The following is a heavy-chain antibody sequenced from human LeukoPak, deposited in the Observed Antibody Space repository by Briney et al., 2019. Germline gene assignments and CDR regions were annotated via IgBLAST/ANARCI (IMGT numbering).Heavy chain of an antibody. CDR3: ATDLGGYDFAY. CDR1: GGSISSSTYY. D-gene: IGHD5-12*01. V-gene: IGHV4-39*01. Sequence: PSETLSPTCTVSGGSISSSTYYWGWIRQPPGKGLEWIGNIYYSGSTYYNPSLKSRVTISVDTSKNQFSLKLTSVTAADTAVYYCATDLGGYDFAYWGQGSLVTVSS. J-gene: IGHJ4*02. CDR2: IYYSGST.